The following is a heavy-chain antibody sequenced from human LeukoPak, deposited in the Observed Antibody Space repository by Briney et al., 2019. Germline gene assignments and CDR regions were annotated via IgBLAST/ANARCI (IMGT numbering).Heavy chain of an antibody. CDR2: INPSGGST. CDR1: GYTFTIYY. V-gene: IGHV1-46*01. CDR3: ARGGSNTAMAWGWFDP. D-gene: IGHD5-18*01. J-gene: IGHJ5*02. Sequence: ASVNVSCKASGYTFTIYYMHWVRHAPRQGLEWMGIINPSGGSTSYAQKFQGRVTMTRDTSTSTVYMELSSLRSEDTAVYYCARGGSNTAMAWGWFDPWGQGTLVTVSS.